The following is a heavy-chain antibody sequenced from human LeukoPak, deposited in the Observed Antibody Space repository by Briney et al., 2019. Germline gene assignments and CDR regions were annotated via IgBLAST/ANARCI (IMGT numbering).Heavy chain of an antibody. Sequence: ASVKLSCKASGYTFTGYYMHWGRQAPGLRLEWLGWINPNSGGTNYAQKFEGRVTMTRDTSISTAYMELSRLRSDDTAVYYCARDEYLGGNDAFDIWGQGTMVTVSS. CDR1: GYTFTGYY. CDR2: INPNSGGT. D-gene: IGHD2-15*01. V-gene: IGHV1-2*02. J-gene: IGHJ3*02. CDR3: ARDEYLGGNDAFDI.